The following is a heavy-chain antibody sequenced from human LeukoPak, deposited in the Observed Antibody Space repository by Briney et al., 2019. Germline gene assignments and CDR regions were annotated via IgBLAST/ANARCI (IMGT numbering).Heavy chain of an antibody. J-gene: IGHJ3*01. D-gene: IGHD3-16*01. CDR3: ARHGAGDDAFDF. V-gene: IGHV5-10-1*01. Sequence: GESLEISCKGSRYSFTSSWISWVRQMPGKGLEWMGRIDLIVSLTSYTPSSQGHATISADKYISTAYLQWSSLKASDTAMYYCARHGAGDDAFDFWGQGTMVTVSS. CDR1: RYSFTSSW. CDR2: IDLIVSLT.